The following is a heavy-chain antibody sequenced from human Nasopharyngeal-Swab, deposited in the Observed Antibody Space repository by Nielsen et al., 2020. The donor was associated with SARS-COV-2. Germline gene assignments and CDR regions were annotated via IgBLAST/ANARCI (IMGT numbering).Heavy chain of an antibody. CDR1: GFTFSSYG. CDR2: IWYDGSNK. Sequence: GESLKISCAASGFTFSSYGMHWVRQAPGKGLEWVAVIWYDGSNKYYADSVKGRFTISRDNSKNTLYLQMNSLRAEDTAVYYCAKDLLRFLEWSPMDVWGQGTTVTVSS. CDR3: AKDLLRFLEWSPMDV. J-gene: IGHJ6*02. V-gene: IGHV3-33*06. D-gene: IGHD3-3*01.